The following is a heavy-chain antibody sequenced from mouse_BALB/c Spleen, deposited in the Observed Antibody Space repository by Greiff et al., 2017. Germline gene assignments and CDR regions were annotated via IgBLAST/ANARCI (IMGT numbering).Heavy chain of an antibody. D-gene: IGHD2-2*01. CDR2: INPSNGRT. V-gene: IGHV1S81*02. J-gene: IGHJ4*01. Sequence: QVQLQQPGAELVKPGASVKLSCKASGYTFTSYWMHWVKQRPGQGLEWIGEINPSNGRTNYNEKFKSKATLTVDKSSSTAYMQLSSLTSEDSAVYYCARSVTTFAMDYWGQGTSVTGSS. CDR3: ARSVTTFAMDY. CDR1: GYTFTSYW.